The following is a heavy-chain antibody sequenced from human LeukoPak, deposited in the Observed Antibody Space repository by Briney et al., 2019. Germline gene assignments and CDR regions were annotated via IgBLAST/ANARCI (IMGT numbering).Heavy chain of an antibody. J-gene: IGHJ4*02. CDR3: ARDHDYGPDY. Sequence: GGSLKVSCKASGDTFTVHYLHWLRQAPGQGLEWMGWIKPDSGATNFAQNFQGRVTMTSDTSINTAYMELSSLTSDDTAMYYCARDHDYGPDYWGQGTLVTVSA. CDR2: IKPDSGAT. D-gene: IGHD4/OR15-4a*01. CDR1: GDTFTVHY. V-gene: IGHV1-2*02.